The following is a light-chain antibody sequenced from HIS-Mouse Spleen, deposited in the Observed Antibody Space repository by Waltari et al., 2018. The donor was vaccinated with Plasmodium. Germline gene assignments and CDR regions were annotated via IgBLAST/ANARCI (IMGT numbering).Light chain of an antibody. CDR3: QQFNSYPLT. Sequence: IQLTKSPSSLSASVGDRVTITCRASQGISRALAWYQQKPGKAPKLLIYDASSLESGVPSRFSGSGSGTDFTLTISSLQPDDFATYYCQQFNSYPLTFGEGTKVEIK. J-gene: IGKJ4*01. CDR1: QGISRA. CDR2: DAS. V-gene: IGKV1-13*02.